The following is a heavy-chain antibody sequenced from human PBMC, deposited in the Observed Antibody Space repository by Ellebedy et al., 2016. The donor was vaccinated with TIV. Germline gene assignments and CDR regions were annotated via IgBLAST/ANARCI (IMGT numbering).Heavy chain of an antibody. Sequence: GESLKISXAASEFSVSSNYMNWVRQAPGEGLEWVSSVGGSGDYTYHADSVKGRFTVSRDNSKNTVYLQMNSLRADDTAVYYCAKEPFPAAIRYFDYWGQGTLVSVSS. J-gene: IGHJ4*02. CDR3: AKEPFPAAIRYFDY. CDR2: VGGSGDYT. V-gene: IGHV3-23*01. D-gene: IGHD2-2*02. CDR1: EFSVSSNY.